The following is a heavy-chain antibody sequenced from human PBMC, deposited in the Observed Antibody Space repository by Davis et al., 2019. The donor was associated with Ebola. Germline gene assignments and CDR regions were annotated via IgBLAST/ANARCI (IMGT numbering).Heavy chain of an antibody. CDR3: ARDGIATFGKVKYYYGMDV. CDR1: GFTFSSYW. Sequence: HTGGSLRLSCAASGFTFSSYWMHWVRQAPGKGLVWVSRINSDGSSTSYADSVKGRFTISRDNAKNTLYLQMNGLRVEDTAVYYCARDGIATFGKVKYYYGMDVWGKGTTVTVSS. V-gene: IGHV3-74*01. D-gene: IGHD6-13*01. J-gene: IGHJ6*04. CDR2: INSDGSST.